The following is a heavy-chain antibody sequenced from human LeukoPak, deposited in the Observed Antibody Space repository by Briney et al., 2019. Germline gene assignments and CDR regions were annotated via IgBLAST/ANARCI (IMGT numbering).Heavy chain of an antibody. D-gene: IGHD1-26*01. CDR1: GFTFSSYN. CDR2: ISYTGTYI. J-gene: IGHJ4*02. Sequence: GGSLRLSCAAPGFTFSSYNMNWVRQAPGKGLEWVSSISYTGTYIYYADSVKGRFTISRDNAQNSLYLQMNSLRAEDTAIYYCVRDRGTYRPIDYWGQGTLVTVSS. V-gene: IGHV3-21*04. CDR3: VRDRGTYRPIDY.